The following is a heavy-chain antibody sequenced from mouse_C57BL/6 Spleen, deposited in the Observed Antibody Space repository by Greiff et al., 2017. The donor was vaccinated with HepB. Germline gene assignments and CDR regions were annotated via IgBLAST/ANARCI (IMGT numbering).Heavy chain of an antibody. V-gene: IGHV5-9*01. CDR1: GFTFSSYT. CDR2: ISGGGGNT. CDR3: ARQGGSYAMDY. Sequence: EVKLVESGGGLVKPGGSLKLSCAASGFTFSSYTMSWVRQTPEKRLEWVATISGGGGNTYYPDSVKGRFTISRDNAKNTLYLQMSSLRSEDTALYYCARQGGSYAMDYWGQGTSVTVSS. J-gene: IGHJ4*01.